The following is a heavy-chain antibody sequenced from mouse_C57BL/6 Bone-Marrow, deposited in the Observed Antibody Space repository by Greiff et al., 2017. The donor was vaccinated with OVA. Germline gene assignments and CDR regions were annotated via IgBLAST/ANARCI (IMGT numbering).Heavy chain of an antibody. CDR1: GYTFTSYG. D-gene: IGHD1-1*01. Sequence: LVESGAELVRPGASVKLSCKASGYTFTSYGISWVHQRTGQGLEWIGAIYPRSGNTYYNEKFKGKATLTPDKSSSTAYLELRSLTSEDAAVYFCAREILRFAYWGQGTLVTVSA. V-gene: IGHV1-81*01. J-gene: IGHJ3*01. CDR2: IYPRSGNT. CDR3: AREILRFAY.